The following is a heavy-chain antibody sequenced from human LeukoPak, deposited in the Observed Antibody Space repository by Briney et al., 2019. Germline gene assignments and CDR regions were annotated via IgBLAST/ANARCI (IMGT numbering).Heavy chain of an antibody. Sequence: SETLSLTCAVYGGSFSGYYWGWIRQPPGKGLEWIGSIYYSGSTYYNPSLKSRVTISVDRSKNQFSLKLSPVTAADTAVYYCARRNYYDTSAYTRPPPAGAFDVWGQGTMVTVSS. D-gene: IGHD3-22*01. CDR3: ARRNYYDTSAYTRPPPAGAFDV. CDR2: IYYSGST. CDR1: GGSFSGYY. J-gene: IGHJ3*01. V-gene: IGHV4-39*01.